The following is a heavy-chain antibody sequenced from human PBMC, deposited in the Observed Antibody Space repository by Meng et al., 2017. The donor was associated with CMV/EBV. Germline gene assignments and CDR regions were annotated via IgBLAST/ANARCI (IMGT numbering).Heavy chain of an antibody. CDR1: GLTISNYW. Sequence: YLGDGGGGLGRPGGSLRASVAASGLTISNYWMSWVRKASGKGLEWVANIKNDGSERYYVDSVKGRFSISRDNADNSLYLQMNNLRAEDTAVYYCRLGHYSQDWGQGTLVTVSS. CDR2: IKNDGSER. D-gene: IGHD4-17*01. V-gene: IGHV3-7*02. CDR3: RLGHYSQD. J-gene: IGHJ4*02.